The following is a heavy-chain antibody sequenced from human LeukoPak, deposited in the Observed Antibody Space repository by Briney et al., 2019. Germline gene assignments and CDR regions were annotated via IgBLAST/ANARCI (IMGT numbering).Heavy chain of an antibody. D-gene: IGHD2-21*01. J-gene: IGHJ4*02. CDR2: LNGGRT. CDR1: GFTFSNYA. Sequence: GGSLRLSCVASGFTFSNYAMSWVRQAPGRGLEWIAALNGGRTFFQDSVRGRCTISRDNSKSTLYLQLNSLTGDDTAVYYCVKEVPTYGYFDYRGRGTLVTVSS. V-gene: IGHV3-23*01. CDR3: VKEVPTYGYFDY.